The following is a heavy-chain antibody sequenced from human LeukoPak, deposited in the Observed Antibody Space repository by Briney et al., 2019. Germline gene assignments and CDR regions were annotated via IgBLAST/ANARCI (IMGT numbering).Heavy chain of an antibody. CDR3: ARVEGIAAAGTYYYYYGMDV. CDR2: ISSSGSTI. J-gene: IGHJ6*02. V-gene: IGHV3-11*01. D-gene: IGHD6-13*01. Sequence: GGSLRLSCAASGFTFSDYYMSWIRQAPGKGLEWVTYISSSGSTIYYADSVKGRFTISRDNAKNSLYLQMNSLRAEDTAVYYCARVEGIAAAGTYYYYYGMDVWGQGTTVTVSS. CDR1: GFTFSDYY.